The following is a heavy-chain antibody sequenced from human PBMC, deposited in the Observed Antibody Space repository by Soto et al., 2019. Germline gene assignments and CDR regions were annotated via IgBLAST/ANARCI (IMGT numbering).Heavy chain of an antibody. CDR2: IYTSGST. V-gene: IGHV4-4*07. J-gene: IGHJ4*02. CDR1: GASLSSYF. D-gene: IGHD3-10*01. Sequence: SETLSLTCTASGASLSSYFWSWFRQPAGKGLASIGRIYTSGSTNDNPSIQSRVTMSVDTSKDQFSLKLSSVTAEDTAVYYCARESPFRRSLLLDYWGQGTLVTVS. CDR3: ARESPFRRSLLLDY.